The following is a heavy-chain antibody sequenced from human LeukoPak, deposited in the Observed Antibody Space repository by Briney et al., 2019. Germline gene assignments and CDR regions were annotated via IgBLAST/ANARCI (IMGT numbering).Heavy chain of an antibody. Sequence: ASETLSLTCAVSGGSISSGGYSWSWIRQPAGKGLEWIGRFYTSGSTNYNPSLKSRVTMSVDTSKNQFSLKLSSVTAADTAVYYCARFHCSGTTWYPDDPWGQGTLVTVSS. J-gene: IGHJ5*02. CDR2: FYTSGST. CDR3: ARFHCSGTTWYPDDP. V-gene: IGHV4-61*02. CDR1: GGSISSGGYS. D-gene: IGHD2-2*01.